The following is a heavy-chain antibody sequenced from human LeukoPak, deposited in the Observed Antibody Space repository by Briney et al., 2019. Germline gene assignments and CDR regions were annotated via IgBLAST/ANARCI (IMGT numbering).Heavy chain of an antibody. CDR2: INHSGST. CDR1: GGSFSGYY. CDR3: ARAPPRGYSGYDYRRYFDY. J-gene: IGHJ4*02. D-gene: IGHD5-12*01. Sequence: PSETLSLTCAVYGGSFSGYYWSWIRQPPGKGLGWIGEINHSGSTNYNPSLKSRVTISVDTSKNQFSLKLGSVTAADTAVYYCARAPPRGYSGYDYRRYFDYWGQGTLVTVSS. V-gene: IGHV4-34*01.